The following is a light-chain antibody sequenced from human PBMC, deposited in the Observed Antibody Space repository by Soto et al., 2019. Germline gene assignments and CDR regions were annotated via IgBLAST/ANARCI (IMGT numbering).Light chain of an antibody. J-gene: IGKJ1*01. V-gene: IGKV1-5*01. CDR1: QSIGSW. Sequence: DIQMTQSPSTLSASVGDRVTITCRASQSIGSWLAWYQQKPGKAPNLLIYDASSLETGVPSRFSGSGSGTEFTLTISSLEPDDLATYYCQQYNSYSGTFGQGTKVDIK. CDR2: DAS. CDR3: QQYNSYSGT.